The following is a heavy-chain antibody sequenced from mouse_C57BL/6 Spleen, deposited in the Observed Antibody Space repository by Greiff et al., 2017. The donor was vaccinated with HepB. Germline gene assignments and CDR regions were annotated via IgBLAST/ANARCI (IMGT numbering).Heavy chain of an antibody. Sequence: VHLVESGPGLVQPSQSLSITCTVSGFSLTSYGVHWVRQSPGKGLEWLGVIWRGGSTDYNAAFMSRLSITKDNSKSQVFFKMNSLQADDTAIYYCAKNGGSGYVGYYAMDYWGQGTSVTVSS. D-gene: IGHD3-2*02. J-gene: IGHJ4*01. V-gene: IGHV2-5*01. CDR1: GFSLTSYG. CDR2: IWRGGST. CDR3: AKNGGSGYVGYYAMDY.